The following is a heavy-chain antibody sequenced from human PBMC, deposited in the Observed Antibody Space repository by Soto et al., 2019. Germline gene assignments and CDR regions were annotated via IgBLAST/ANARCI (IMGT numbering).Heavy chain of an antibody. V-gene: IGHV4-4*07. Sequence: QLQLHESGPGLVKPSETLSLTCNVSGDSIGRFYWSWIRQSAGKGLEWIGRVYSTGGVTYNPALKGRVTISLDRSNNHVSLEMNSLTAADTAVYFCARDLSWTGLDIWGRGTRVSVSS. J-gene: IGHJ6*02. D-gene: IGHD3-3*01. CDR2: VYSTGGV. CDR3: ARDLSWTGLDI. CDR1: GDSIGRFY.